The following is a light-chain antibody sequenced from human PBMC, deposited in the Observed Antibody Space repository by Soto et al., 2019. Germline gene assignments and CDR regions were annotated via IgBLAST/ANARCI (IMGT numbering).Light chain of an antibody. CDR3: QQRSNWPPT. CDR2: DAS. V-gene: IGKV3-11*01. J-gene: IGKJ5*01. Sequence: VLTQSPATLSLSPEERATLSCRASLNVNSYLAWYQQKPGQAPRLLIYDASNRAAGIPARFSGSGSGTDFTLTISGLEPEDFAVYYCQQRSNWPPTFGQGTRLEIK. CDR1: LNVNSY.